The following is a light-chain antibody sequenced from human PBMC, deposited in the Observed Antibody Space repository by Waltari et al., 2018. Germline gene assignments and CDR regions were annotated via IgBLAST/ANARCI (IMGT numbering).Light chain of an antibody. CDR1: ELPSKY. J-gene: IGLJ1*01. V-gene: IGLV3-10*01. CDR2: EDT. CDR3: YSSDSTGLRV. Sequence: SYELTQTPSVSVSPGQTAKITCSGSELPSKYAYWFQQKSGQAPRLVIYEDTKRPSGIPERFSGSSSGTVATLTVTGAQVDDEADYYCYSSDSTGLRVFGGGTTVVVL.